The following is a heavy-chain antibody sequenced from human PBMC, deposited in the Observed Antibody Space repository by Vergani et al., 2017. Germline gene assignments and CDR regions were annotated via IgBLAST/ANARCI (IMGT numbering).Heavy chain of an antibody. Sequence: QLQLHKSGPGLVKPSETLSLTCTLSGGSISSSSHFWGWLRQTPGKGLEWIGSIYYTGTAYYNPPLKSRFSISVDASKNQFSLKLSSVTAADSAVYYCARHDSGHYDASYYGLDVWGQGTTVTVSS. CDR3: ARHDSGHYDASYYGLDV. J-gene: IGHJ6*02. V-gene: IGHV4-39*01. CDR2: IYYTGTA. CDR1: GGSISSSSHF. D-gene: IGHD3-16*01.